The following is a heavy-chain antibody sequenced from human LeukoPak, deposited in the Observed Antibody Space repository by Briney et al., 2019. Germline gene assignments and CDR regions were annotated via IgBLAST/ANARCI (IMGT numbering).Heavy chain of an antibody. CDR2: IYTSGSI. CDR1: GGSISSGSYY. CDR3: ARDRRYSYGTGFDP. D-gene: IGHD5-18*01. Sequence: SETLSPTCTVSGGSISSGSYYWSWIRQPAGKGLEWIGRIYTSGSINYNPSLKSRVTISVDTSKNQFSLKLSSVTAADTAVYYCARDRRYSYGTGFDPWGQGTLVTVSS. V-gene: IGHV4-61*02. J-gene: IGHJ5*02.